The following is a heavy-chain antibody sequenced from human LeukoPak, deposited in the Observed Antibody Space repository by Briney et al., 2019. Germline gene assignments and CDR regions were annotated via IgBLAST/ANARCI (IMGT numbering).Heavy chain of an antibody. Sequence: ASVKVFCKVSGYTLTELSMHWVRQAPGKGLEWMGGFDPEDGETIYAQKFQGRVTMAEDTSTDTAYMELSSLRSEDTAVYYCATDRSYSSSLDYWGQGTLVTVSS. CDR3: ATDRSYSSSLDY. D-gene: IGHD6-13*01. CDR1: GYTLTELS. J-gene: IGHJ4*02. CDR2: FDPEDGET. V-gene: IGHV1-24*01.